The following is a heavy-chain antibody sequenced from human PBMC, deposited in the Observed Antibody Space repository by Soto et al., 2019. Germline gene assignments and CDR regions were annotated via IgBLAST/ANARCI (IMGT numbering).Heavy chain of an antibody. Sequence: KPSETLSLTCTVSGGSISSSSYYWGWIRQPPGKGLEWIGSIYYSGSTYYNPCLKSRVTISVDTSKNQFSLKLSSVTAADTAVYYCARHPLVMVITGWFDPWGQGTLVTVSS. CDR2: IYYSGST. CDR1: GGSISSSSYY. CDR3: ARHPLVMVITGWFDP. V-gene: IGHV4-39*01. D-gene: IGHD3-22*01. J-gene: IGHJ5*02.